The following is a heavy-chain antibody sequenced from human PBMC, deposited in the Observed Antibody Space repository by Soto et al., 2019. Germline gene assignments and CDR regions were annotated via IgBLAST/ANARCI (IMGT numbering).Heavy chain of an antibody. CDR3: AKGGSSSYYYYMDV. V-gene: IGHV3-9*01. Sequence: ESGGGLVQPGRSLRLSCAASGFTFDDYAMHWVRQAPGKGLEWVSGISWNSGRIGYADSVKGRFTISRDNAKNSLYLQMNSLRPEDTAFYYCAKGGSSSYYYYMDVWGKGTTVTVSS. CDR2: ISWNSGRI. J-gene: IGHJ6*03. D-gene: IGHD6-13*01. CDR1: GFTFDDYA.